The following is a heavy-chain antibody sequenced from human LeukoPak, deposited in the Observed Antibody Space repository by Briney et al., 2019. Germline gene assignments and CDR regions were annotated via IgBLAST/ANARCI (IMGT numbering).Heavy chain of an antibody. CDR1: GFTFSDYY. D-gene: IGHD1/OR15-1a*01. Sequence: PGGSLRLSCAASGFTFSDYYMSWIRQAPGKGLEWVSYISSSDSPRFYADSVKGRFTISRDNAKKSLFLQMNSLRAEDTAVYYCAKGNNEAYSSCFDYWGQGTLVTVSS. J-gene: IGHJ4*02. V-gene: IGHV3-11*01. CDR2: ISSSDSPR. CDR3: AKGNNEAYSSCFDY.